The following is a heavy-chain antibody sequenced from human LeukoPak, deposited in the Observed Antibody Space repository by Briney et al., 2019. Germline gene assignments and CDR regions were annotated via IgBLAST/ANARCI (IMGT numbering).Heavy chain of an antibody. CDR2: IYYSGST. V-gene: IGHV4-59*01. J-gene: IGHJ3*02. CDR1: GGSISSYY. D-gene: IGHD6-19*01. CDR3: ARVTAVAGLGAFDI. Sequence: PSETLSLTCTVSGGSISSYYWSWIRRPPGKGLEWIGYIYYSGSTNYNPSLKSRVTISVDTSKNQFSLKLSSVTAADTAVYYCARVTAVAGLGAFDIWGQGTMVTVSS.